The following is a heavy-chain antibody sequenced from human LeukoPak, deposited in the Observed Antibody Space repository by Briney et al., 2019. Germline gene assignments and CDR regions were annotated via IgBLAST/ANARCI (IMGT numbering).Heavy chain of an antibody. V-gene: IGHV3-9*01. Sequence: GGSLRLSCAASGFTFDDYAMHWVRQAPGKGLEWVSGISWNSGSIGYADSVKGRFTISRDNAKNSLYLQMNSLRAEDTALYYCAKGLYSGYVMNYFDYWGQGTLVTVSS. D-gene: IGHD5-12*01. CDR3: AKGLYSGYVMNYFDY. CDR2: ISWNSGSI. CDR1: GFTFDDYA. J-gene: IGHJ4*02.